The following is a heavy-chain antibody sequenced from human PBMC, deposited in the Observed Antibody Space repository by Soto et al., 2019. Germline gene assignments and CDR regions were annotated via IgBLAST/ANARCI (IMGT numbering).Heavy chain of an antibody. Sequence: GASVKVSCKASGYTFTSYGISWVRQAPGQGLEWMGWISAYNGNTNYAQKLQGRVTMTTDTSTSTAYMELRSLRSDDTAVYYCARVYGQDNGDSGSYYVHYYGMDVWGQGTTVTVSS. D-gene: IGHD1-26*01. CDR1: GYTFTSYG. V-gene: IGHV1-18*01. CDR3: ARVYGQDNGDSGSYYVHYYGMDV. CDR2: ISAYNGNT. J-gene: IGHJ6*02.